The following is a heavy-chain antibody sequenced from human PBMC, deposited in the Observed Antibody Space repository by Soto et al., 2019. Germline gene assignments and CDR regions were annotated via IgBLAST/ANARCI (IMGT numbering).Heavy chain of an antibody. V-gene: IGHV1-8*01. CDR2: MNPNSGNT. Sequence: ASVKVSCKASGYTFTSYDINWVRQATGQGLEWMGWMNPNSGNTGYAQKFQGRVTMTRNTSISTAYMELSSLRSEDTAVYYCARGYCSGGSCTTQDWFDPWGQGTLVTV. CDR1: GYTFTSYD. CDR3: ARGYCSGGSCTTQDWFDP. J-gene: IGHJ5*02. D-gene: IGHD2-15*01.